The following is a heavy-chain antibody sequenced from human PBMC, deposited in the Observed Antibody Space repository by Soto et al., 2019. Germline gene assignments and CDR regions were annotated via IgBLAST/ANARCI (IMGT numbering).Heavy chain of an antibody. J-gene: IGHJ6*03. Sequence: SETLSLTCTVSGGSISSYYWSWIRQPPGKGLEWIGYIYYSGSTNYNPSLKSRVTISVDTSKNQFSLKLSSLTAADTAVYYCARGTGTTGTTAYYYYYYMDVWGKGTTVTVSS. V-gene: IGHV4-59*01. CDR3: ARGTGTTGTTAYYYYYYMDV. CDR1: GGSISSYY. CDR2: IYYSGST. D-gene: IGHD1-1*01.